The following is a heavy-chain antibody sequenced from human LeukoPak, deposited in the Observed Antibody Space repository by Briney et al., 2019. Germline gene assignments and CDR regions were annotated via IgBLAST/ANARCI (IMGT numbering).Heavy chain of an antibody. D-gene: IGHD3-3*02. CDR1: GYSFTSQY. J-gene: IGHJ4*02. V-gene: IGHV1-2*02. Sequence: ASVKVSCKASGYSFTSQYMHWVRQPPGQGLEWMGLINPNNGDTKYAQSFLGRVTRIRDKSTTIAYMELSSLRSDDTAVYFCASYHRSISTTPFDYWGQGTLVTVSS. CDR2: INPNNGDT. CDR3: ASYHRSISTTPFDY.